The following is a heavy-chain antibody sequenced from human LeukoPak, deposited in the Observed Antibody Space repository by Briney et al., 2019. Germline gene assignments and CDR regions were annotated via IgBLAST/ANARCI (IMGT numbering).Heavy chain of an antibody. CDR1: GFTFSSYW. CDR2: INSDGSTT. V-gene: IGHV3-74*01. J-gene: IGHJ5*02. D-gene: IGHD2-15*01. Sequence: QPGGSLRLSCAASGFTFSSYWMHWVRQAPGKGLVWVSRINSDGSTTNYADSVKGRFTISRDNAENTLYLQMNSLRVEDTAVYYCARRVPATRWFDPWGQGTLVTVSS. CDR3: ARRVPATRWFDP.